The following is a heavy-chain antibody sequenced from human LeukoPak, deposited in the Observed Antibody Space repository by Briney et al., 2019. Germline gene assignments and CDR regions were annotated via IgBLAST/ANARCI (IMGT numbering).Heavy chain of an antibody. V-gene: IGHV3-53*04. J-gene: IGHJ4*02. CDR1: GFTVSSNY. D-gene: IGHD6-19*01. CDR2: IYSDGNT. CDR3: ARGGTPGYSSGRIDY. Sequence: GGSLRLFCVASGFTVSSNYMSWVRQAPGKGLECVSDIYSDGNTYYADSVKGRFTISRHNSENTLYLHMNSLRVEDTAVYFCARGGTPGYSSGRIDYWGQGTLVTVSS.